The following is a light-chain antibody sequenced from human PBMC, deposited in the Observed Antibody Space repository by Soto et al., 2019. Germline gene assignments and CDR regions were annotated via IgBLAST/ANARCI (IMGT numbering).Light chain of an antibody. CDR2: GAS. CDR1: QTVRNNY. J-gene: IGKJ1*01. CDR3: QQYGSSPGT. Sequence: EIVLTQSPATLSLSPGERATLSCRASQTVRNNYLAWYQQKPGQAPRLLIYGASSRATGIPDRFSGSGSGTDFTLTISRLEPEDFAVYYCQQYGSSPGTFGQGTKVDIK. V-gene: IGKV3-20*01.